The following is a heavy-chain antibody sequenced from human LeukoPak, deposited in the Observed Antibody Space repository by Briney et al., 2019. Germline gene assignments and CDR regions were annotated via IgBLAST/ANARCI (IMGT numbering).Heavy chain of an antibody. Sequence: SETLSLTCTVSGVSISSSNSYWGWIRQPPGKGLEWIGSIYYSGNTYYNASLKSQVSISIDTSKNQFSLRLTSVTAADTAVYYCARLGRGGMATPTDYWGQGTLVTVSS. J-gene: IGHJ4*02. V-gene: IGHV4-39*01. CDR3: ARLGRGGMATPTDY. CDR1: GVSISSSNSY. CDR2: IYYSGNT. D-gene: IGHD5-24*01.